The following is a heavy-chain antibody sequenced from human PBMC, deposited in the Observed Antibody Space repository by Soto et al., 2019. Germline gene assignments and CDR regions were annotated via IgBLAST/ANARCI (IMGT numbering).Heavy chain of an antibody. CDR3: ASEKPATLYHQPADADAAVASLGGFDP. J-gene: IGHJ5*02. V-gene: IGHV3-15*07. Sequence: EVQLVESGGGLVKPGGSLTLSCAASGFTFTNAWMNWVRQAPGKGLEWVGRIKGKTDGGRRDYAAPGKGRFTISRDDSKNTLYLQMNSMKTEDTAVYYCASEKPATLYHQPADADAAVASLGGFDPWGQGTLVTVSS. D-gene: IGHD5-18*01. CDR2: IKGKTDGGRR. CDR1: GFTFTNAW.